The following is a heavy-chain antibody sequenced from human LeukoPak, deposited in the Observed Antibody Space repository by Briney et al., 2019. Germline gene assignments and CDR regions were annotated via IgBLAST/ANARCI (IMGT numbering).Heavy chain of an antibody. J-gene: IGHJ4*02. Sequence: GGSLRLSCAASGFTFSSYGMHWVRQAPGKGLEWVAVISSDGSNKYYADSVKGRFTISRDNSKNTVYVEMSSLRAEDTAVYYCAKGGRYLGIYYFDYWGQGTLVTVSS. D-gene: IGHD3-9*01. CDR2: ISSDGSNK. V-gene: IGHV3-30*18. CDR3: AKGGRYLGIYYFDY. CDR1: GFTFSSYG.